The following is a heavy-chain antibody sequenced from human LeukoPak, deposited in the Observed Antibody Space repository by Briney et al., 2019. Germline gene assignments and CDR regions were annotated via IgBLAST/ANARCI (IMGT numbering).Heavy chain of an antibody. CDR2: MNPNSGNT. CDR1: GYTFTGYY. CDR3: ARKRITMVRGTDLSFDY. V-gene: IGHV1-8*02. J-gene: IGHJ4*02. Sequence: EASVKVSCKASGYTFTGYYMHWVRQATGQGLAWMGWMNPNSGNTGYAQKFQGRVTVTRNTSISTAYMELSSLRSEDTAVYYCARKRITMVRGTDLSFDYWGQGTLVTVSS. D-gene: IGHD3-10*01.